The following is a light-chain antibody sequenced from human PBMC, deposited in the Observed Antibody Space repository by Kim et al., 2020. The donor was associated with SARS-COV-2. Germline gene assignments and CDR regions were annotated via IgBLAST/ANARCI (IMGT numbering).Light chain of an antibody. J-gene: IGLJ3*02. CDR2: DVR. Sequence: GKSGTNTGKGTSSEEGGYNYVSWYQKHPGKAPKLMIYDVRKRPAGVPDRFSGSKAGNTASLTISGLQAEDEADYYCCSYAGSYTWVFGGGTKLTVL. V-gene: IGLV2-11*01. CDR1: SSEEGGYNY. CDR3: CSYAGSYTWV.